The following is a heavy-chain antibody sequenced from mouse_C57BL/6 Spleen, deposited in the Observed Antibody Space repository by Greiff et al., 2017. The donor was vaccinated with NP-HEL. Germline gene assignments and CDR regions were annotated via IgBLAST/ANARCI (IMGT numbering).Heavy chain of an antibody. D-gene: IGHD3-1*01. J-gene: IGHJ3*01. CDR1: GFTFSNYW. CDR2: IRLKSDNYAT. V-gene: IGHV6-3*01. Sequence: EVMLVESGGGLVQPGGSMKLSCVASGFTFSNYWMNWVRQSPEKGLEWVAQIRLKSDNYATHYAESVKGRFTISRDDSKSSVYLQMNNLRAEDTGIYYCTGGYRRVGFAYWGQGTLVTVSA. CDR3: TGGYRRVGFAY.